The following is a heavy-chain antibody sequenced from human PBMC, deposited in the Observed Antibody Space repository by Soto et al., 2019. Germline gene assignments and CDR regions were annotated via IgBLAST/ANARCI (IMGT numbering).Heavy chain of an antibody. J-gene: IGHJ5*02. CDR1: GYTFTSYG. CDR2: IIPIFGTA. Sequence: GASVKVSCKASGYTFTSYGISWVRQAPGQGLEWMGGIIPIFGTANYAQKFQGRVTITADESTSTAYMELSSLRSEDTAVYYCARSGAKWLFPKWFDPWGQGTLV. V-gene: IGHV1-69*13. CDR3: ARSGAKWLFPKWFDP. D-gene: IGHD3-22*01.